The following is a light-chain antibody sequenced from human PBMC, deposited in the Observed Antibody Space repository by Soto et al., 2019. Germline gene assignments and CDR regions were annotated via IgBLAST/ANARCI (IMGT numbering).Light chain of an antibody. CDR3: SSYTSSSTFGV. Sequence: SALTQPRSVSGSPGQSVTISCTGTSSDVGGYNYVSWYQQHPGKAPKLMISDVSKRPSGVPDRFAGSKSGNTASLTISGLQAEDEAEYYCSSYTSSSTFGVFGTGTKLTVL. V-gene: IGLV2-11*01. J-gene: IGLJ1*01. CDR1: SSDVGGYNY. CDR2: DVS.